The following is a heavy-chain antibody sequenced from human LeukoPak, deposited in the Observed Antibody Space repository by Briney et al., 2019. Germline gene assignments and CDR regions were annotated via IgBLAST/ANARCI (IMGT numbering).Heavy chain of an antibody. CDR1: GFTFSDYY. Sequence: PGGSLRLSCAASGFTFSDYYMSWIRQAPGKGLEWVSYISTSGSTIYYADSVEGRLTISRDSAKNSLYLQMNSLRAEDTAVYYCARQGAAGDYFDYWGQGNLVTVSS. CDR3: ARQGAAGDYFDY. J-gene: IGHJ4*02. CDR2: ISTSGSTI. V-gene: IGHV3-11*04. D-gene: IGHD6-13*01.